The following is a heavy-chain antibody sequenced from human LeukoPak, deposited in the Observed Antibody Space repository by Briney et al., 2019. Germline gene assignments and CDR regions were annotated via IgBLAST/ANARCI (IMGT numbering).Heavy chain of an antibody. CDR3: ARAMSFYYGSAFDY. V-gene: IGHV3-9*01. J-gene: IGHJ4*02. CDR2: ISWNSGSI. Sequence: GGSLRLSCAASGFTFDDYAMHWVRQAPGKGLEWVSGISWNSGSIGYADSVKGRFTISRDNAKNSLYLQMNSLRAEDTAVYYCARAMSFYYGSAFDYWGQGTLVTVSS. D-gene: IGHD3-10*01. CDR1: GFTFDDYA.